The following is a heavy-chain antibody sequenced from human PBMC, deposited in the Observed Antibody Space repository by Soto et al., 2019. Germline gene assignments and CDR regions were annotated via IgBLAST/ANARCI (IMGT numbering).Heavy chain of an antibody. J-gene: IGHJ5*02. CDR2: FDPEDGET. Sequence: ASVKVSCKVSGYTLTELSMHCVRQAPGKGLEWMGGFDPEDGETIYAQKFQGRVTMTEDTSTDTAYMELSSLRSEDTAVYYCATEGSSGWIGWFDPWGQGTLVTVSS. CDR3: ATEGSSGWIGWFDP. CDR1: GYTLTELS. V-gene: IGHV1-24*01. D-gene: IGHD6-19*01.